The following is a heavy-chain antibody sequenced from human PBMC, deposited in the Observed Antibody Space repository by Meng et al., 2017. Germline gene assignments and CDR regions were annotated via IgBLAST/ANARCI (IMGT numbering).Heavy chain of an antibody. Sequence: GESLKISCAASGFTISSNYMSWVRQAPGKGLEWVSVIYSGGSTYYADSVKGRFTISRDNSKNTLYLQMNSLRAEDTTVYYCARGAGYSSSWGQGTLVTGCS. CDR3: ARGAGYSSS. CDR1: GFTISSNY. V-gene: IGHV3-66*02. CDR2: IYSGGST. D-gene: IGHD6-13*01. J-gene: IGHJ4*02.